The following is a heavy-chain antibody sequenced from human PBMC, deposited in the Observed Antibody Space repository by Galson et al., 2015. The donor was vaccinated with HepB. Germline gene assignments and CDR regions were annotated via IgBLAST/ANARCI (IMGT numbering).Heavy chain of an antibody. V-gene: IGHV1-46*01. CDR2: INPSGGST. CDR1: GYTFTSYY. CDR3: VFLRGYDLKPLDY. D-gene: IGHD5-12*01. Sequence: SVKVSCKASGYTFTSYYMHWVRQAPGQGLEWMGIINPSGGSTSYAQKFQGRVTMTRDTSTSTVYMELNSLRAEDTAVYYCVFLRGYDLKPLDYWGQGTLVTVSS. J-gene: IGHJ4*02.